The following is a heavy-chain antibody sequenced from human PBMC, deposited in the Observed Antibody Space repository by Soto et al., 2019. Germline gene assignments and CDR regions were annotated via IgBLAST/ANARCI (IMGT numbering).Heavy chain of an antibody. J-gene: IGHJ4*02. Sequence: EVQLLESGGGLVQPGGSLRLSCAVSGFTFSSYTMSWVRQAPGKGLEWVSSISANGDSTYYAESVKGRFTISRDNSKNTLYLQMNCPRAENTAVYYCGKRSYDSSGPFEYGCQVTLVTATS. CDR2: ISANGDST. D-gene: IGHD6-6*01. V-gene: IGHV3-23*01. CDR3: GKRSYDSSGPFEY. CDR1: GFTFSSYT.